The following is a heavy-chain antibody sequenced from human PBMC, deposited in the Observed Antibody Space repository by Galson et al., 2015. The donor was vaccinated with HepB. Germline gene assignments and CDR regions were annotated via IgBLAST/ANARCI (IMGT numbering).Heavy chain of an antibody. CDR2: IYYSGST. V-gene: IGHV4-59*08. J-gene: IGHJ2*01. Sequence: QVQLQESGPGLVKPSETLSLTCTVSGGSISSYYWSWIRQPPGKGLEWIGYIYYSGSTNYNPSLKSRVTISVDTSKNQFSLKLSSVTAADTAVYYCARLGRRYWYFDLWGRGTLVTVSS. CDR1: GGSISSYY. CDR3: ARLGRRYWYFDL.